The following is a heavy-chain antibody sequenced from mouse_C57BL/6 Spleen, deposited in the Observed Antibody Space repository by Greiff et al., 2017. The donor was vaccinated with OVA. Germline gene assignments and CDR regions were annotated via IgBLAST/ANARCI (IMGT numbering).Heavy chain of an antibody. CDR2: INPNNGGT. D-gene: IGHD1-1*01. Sequence: EVQRVESGPELVKPGASVKMSCKASGYTFTDYNMHWVKQSHGKSLEWIGYINPNNGGTSYNQKFKGKATLTVNKSSSTAYMELRSLTSEDSAVYYCARLAVTTVPAWFAYWGQGTLVTVSA. V-gene: IGHV1-22*01. CDR3: ARLAVTTVPAWFAY. J-gene: IGHJ3*01. CDR1: GYTFTDYN.